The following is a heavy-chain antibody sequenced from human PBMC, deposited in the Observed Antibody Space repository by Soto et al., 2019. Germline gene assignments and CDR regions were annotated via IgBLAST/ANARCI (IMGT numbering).Heavy chain of an antibody. Sequence: EVQLLESGGGLVQPGGSLRLSCAASGFTFSSYAMSWVRQAPGKGLEWVSAISGSGGSTYYADSVKGRFTISRDNSKNTLYLQMNSLRAEDTAVYYCAKGRRSLVATTSNQNDYYYYGLDVWGQGTTVTVSS. V-gene: IGHV3-23*01. D-gene: IGHD5-12*01. CDR2: ISGSGGST. CDR3: AKGRRSLVATTSNQNDYYYYGLDV. CDR1: GFTFSSYA. J-gene: IGHJ6*02.